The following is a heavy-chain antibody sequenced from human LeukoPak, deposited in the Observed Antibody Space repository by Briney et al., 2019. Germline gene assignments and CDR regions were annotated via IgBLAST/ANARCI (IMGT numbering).Heavy chain of an antibody. Sequence: GGSLRLSCAASGFTVSNNYMRWVRQAPGKGLQWVSGITGSGGSTYYADSVKGRFTISRDNSKNTLYLQMSSLRAEDTAVYYCAKGPNFWLTPIAFDIWGQGTKVTVSS. V-gene: IGHV3-23*01. J-gene: IGHJ3*02. CDR2: ITGSGGST. D-gene: IGHD3-3*01. CDR3: AKGPNFWLTPIAFDI. CDR1: GFTVSNNY.